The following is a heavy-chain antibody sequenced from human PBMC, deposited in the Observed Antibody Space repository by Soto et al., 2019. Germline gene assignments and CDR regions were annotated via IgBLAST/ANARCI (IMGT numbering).Heavy chain of an antibody. V-gene: IGHV4-59*01. CDR3: ARESKSDDAFDI. Sequence: QVQLQESGPGLVKPSETLSLTCTVSGGSISTYTWNWIRQSPGKGLEWIGYISYSGSTMSNPSLKSRVTISVDRSKNQLSLNLTSVTAADTANYYCARESKSDDAFDIWGLGTLVTVSS. CDR1: GGSISTYT. J-gene: IGHJ3*02. CDR2: ISYSGST.